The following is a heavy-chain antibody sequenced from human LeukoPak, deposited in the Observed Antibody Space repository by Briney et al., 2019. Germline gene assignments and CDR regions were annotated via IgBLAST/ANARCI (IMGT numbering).Heavy chain of an antibody. Sequence: ASVKVSCKASGYTFTNYNVNWVRQATGQGLEWMWWMNPISGYTGYAQKFQGRVTMTRDTSISTAYMELSSLRSEDTAVYYCARGLDGDFLDYNWFDSWGQGTLVTVSS. CDR1: GYTFTNYN. J-gene: IGHJ5*01. V-gene: IGHV1-8*01. CDR2: MNPISGYT. D-gene: IGHD2-21*01. CDR3: ARGLDGDFLDYNWFDS.